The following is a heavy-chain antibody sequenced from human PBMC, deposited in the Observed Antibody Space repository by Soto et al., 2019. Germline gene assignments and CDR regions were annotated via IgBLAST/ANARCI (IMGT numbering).Heavy chain of an antibody. J-gene: IGHJ6*02. V-gene: IGHV3-9*01. D-gene: IGHD3-10*01. CDR3: AKDPPSSYYGAGSGMDV. Sequence: EVQLVESGGGLVQPGRSLRLSCAASGFTFDDYAMHWVRQAPGKGLEWVSGISWNSGSIGYADSVKGRFTISRDNAKNSLYLQMNSLRAEDTALYYCAKDPPSSYYGAGSGMDVWGQGTTVTVSS. CDR1: GFTFDDYA. CDR2: ISWNSGSI.